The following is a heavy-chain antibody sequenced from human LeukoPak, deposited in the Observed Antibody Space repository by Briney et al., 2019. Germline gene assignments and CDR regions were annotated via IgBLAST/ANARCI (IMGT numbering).Heavy chain of an antibody. CDR2: ISSGSTI. D-gene: IGHD3-16*01. V-gene: IGHV3-48*03. J-gene: IGHJ4*02. CDR1: GFTFSSYE. Sequence: GGSLRLSCAASGFTFSSYEMNWVRQAPGKGLEWVSYISSGSTIYYADSVKGRFTISRDNAKNSLYLHMNSLRAEDTAVYYCARGGGSDYWGQGTLVTVSS. CDR3: ARGGGSDY.